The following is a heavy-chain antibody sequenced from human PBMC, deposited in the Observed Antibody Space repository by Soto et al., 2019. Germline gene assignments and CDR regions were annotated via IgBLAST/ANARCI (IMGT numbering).Heavy chain of an antibody. V-gene: IGHV1-69*13. CDR2: IIPIFGTA. CDR3: ARAGAVGQWPPYYFDY. CDR1: EGTFSSYA. Sequence: SVKVSCKASEGTFSSYAISWVRQAPGQGLEWMGGIIPIFGTANYAQKFQGRVTITADESTSTAYMELSSLRSEDTAVYYCARAGAVGQWPPYYFDYWGQGTLVTVSS. J-gene: IGHJ4*02. D-gene: IGHD6-19*01.